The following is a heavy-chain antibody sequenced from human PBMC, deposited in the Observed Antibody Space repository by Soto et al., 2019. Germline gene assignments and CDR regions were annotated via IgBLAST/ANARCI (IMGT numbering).Heavy chain of an antibody. D-gene: IGHD2-21*02. CDR1: GYTYISYS. CDR3: ARGGHVVVVTAALDY. Sequence: GASVKVSCKASGYTYISYSMHWVRQAPGQRLEWMGWINVGNGNTKYSQNFQGRVTINQDTSASTAYMELSSLTSEDTAVYYCARGGHVVVVTAALDYWGQGTLVTVSS. CDR2: INVGNGNT. J-gene: IGHJ4*02. V-gene: IGHV1-3*01.